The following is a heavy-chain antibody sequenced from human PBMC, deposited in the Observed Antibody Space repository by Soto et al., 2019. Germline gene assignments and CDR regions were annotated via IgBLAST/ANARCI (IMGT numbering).Heavy chain of an antibody. J-gene: IGHJ4*02. CDR1: GGLFSSCP. V-gene: IGHV1-69*01. CDR2: IIPVFQTA. Sequence: QEQLVQSGAEVKKPGSSVKVSCKASGGLFSSCPISWVRQVPGQGLEWMGGIIPVFQTAYYTQRFQGRVTITADESTNTAYMKLSSLRSEDTAIYYCARGGSVYTWFNEFWGKGTLVTVSS. CDR3: ARGGSVYTWFNEF. D-gene: IGHD3-22*01.